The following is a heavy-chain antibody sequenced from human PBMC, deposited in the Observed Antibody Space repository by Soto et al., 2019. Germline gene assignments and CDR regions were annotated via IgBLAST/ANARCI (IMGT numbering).Heavy chain of an antibody. D-gene: IGHD2-2*02. CDR3: ARLQVPAAKPLFDY. CDR2: IXXXGXT. CDR1: GGSTSSSSYY. V-gene: IGHV4-39*01. Sequence: TLSLTCTVSGGSTSSSSYYWGSIRQPPGKGLEWXGXIXXXGXTXXXPXXXGRVTISVDTSKNQFSLKLRSVTAADTAVYYCARLQVPAAKPLFDYWGQGTLVTVSS. J-gene: IGHJ4*02.